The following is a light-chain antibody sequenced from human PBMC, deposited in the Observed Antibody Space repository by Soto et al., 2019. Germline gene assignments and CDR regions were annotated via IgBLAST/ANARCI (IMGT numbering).Light chain of an antibody. V-gene: IGKV3-11*01. CDR3: QQRTNLPLFT. CDR1: QSVSRY. J-gene: IGKJ3*01. Sequence: EIVLTQSPATLSLSPGEGATLSCRASQSVSRYLAWYQQKPGQAPRLLIYDTSNRAIGVPARFSGSGSGTDFTLTISSLEPEDFAVYYCQQRTNLPLFTFGPGTRVDVK. CDR2: DTS.